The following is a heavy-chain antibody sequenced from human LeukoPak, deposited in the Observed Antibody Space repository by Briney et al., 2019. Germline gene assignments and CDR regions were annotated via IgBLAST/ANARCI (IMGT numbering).Heavy chain of an antibody. J-gene: IGHJ3*02. V-gene: IGHV4-4*07. CDR2: IYSSGST. CDR1: AGSISSYY. Sequence: PSETLSLTCTVSAGSISSYYWSWIRQPAGKGLEWIGRIYSSGSTYYNPSLKSRVSMSVDTSKNQFSLKLTSVTAADTAVYYCARTIVAGTRGAFDIWGQGTMVTVSS. CDR3: ARTIVAGTRGAFDI. D-gene: IGHD1-26*01.